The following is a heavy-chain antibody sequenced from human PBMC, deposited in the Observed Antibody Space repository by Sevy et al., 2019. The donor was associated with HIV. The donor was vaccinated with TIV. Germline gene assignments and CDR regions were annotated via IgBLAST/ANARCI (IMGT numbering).Heavy chain of an antibody. D-gene: IGHD6-19*01. Sequence: GGSLRLSCAASGFTVSSNYMSWVRQAPGKGLEWVSVIYCGGGTYSADSVKGRFTISSDNSKNTLYLQMNRLKAEDTVVYYCARGRSGWYLESYYYMDVWGKGTTVIVSS. CDR1: GFTVSSNY. V-gene: IGHV3-53*01. CDR2: IYCGGGT. J-gene: IGHJ6*03. CDR3: ARGRSGWYLESYYYMDV.